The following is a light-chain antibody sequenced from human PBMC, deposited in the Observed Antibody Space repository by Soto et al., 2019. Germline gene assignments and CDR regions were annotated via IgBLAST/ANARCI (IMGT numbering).Light chain of an antibody. CDR1: ESIGAW. CDR3: QKYNSAPLT. J-gene: IGKJ4*01. Sequence: DIQMTQSPSTLSASVGDRVTITCRASESIGAWLAWYQQKPGEVPKLLIYAASTLQSGVSSRFSGGGSGTDFTLTISSLQPEDVASYYCQKYNSAPLTFGGGTKV. CDR2: AAS. V-gene: IGKV1-27*01.